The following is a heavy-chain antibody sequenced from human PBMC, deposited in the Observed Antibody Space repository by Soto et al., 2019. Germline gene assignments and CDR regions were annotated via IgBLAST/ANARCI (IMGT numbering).Heavy chain of an antibody. J-gene: IGHJ2*01. CDR1: GFTFSSYA. Sequence: QVQLVESGGGVVQPGRSLRLSCAASGFTFSSYAMHWVRQAPGKGLEWVAVISYDGSNKYYADSVKGRFTISRDNSKNPLYLQMNGLRAEDTAVYYCAGGTRVGATDWYFDLWGRGTLVTVSS. V-gene: IGHV3-30-3*01. CDR3: AGGTRVGATDWYFDL. CDR2: ISYDGSNK. D-gene: IGHD1-26*01.